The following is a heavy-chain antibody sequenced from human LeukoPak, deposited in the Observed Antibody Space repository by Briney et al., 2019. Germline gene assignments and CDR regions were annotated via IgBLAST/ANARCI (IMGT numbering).Heavy chain of an antibody. CDR3: GRHNYDGSDYYFDY. CDR2: ISAYNGIT. D-gene: IGHD3-22*01. CDR1: GYTFTGYY. V-gene: IGHV1-18*04. Sequence: ASVKVSCKASGYTFTGYYMHWVRQAPGQGLERMEWISAYNGITKYAQKFQGRVTMTTDTSTSTAYMEQRSLRSDDTAVYYCGRHNYDGSDYYFDYWGQGTLVTVSS. J-gene: IGHJ4*02.